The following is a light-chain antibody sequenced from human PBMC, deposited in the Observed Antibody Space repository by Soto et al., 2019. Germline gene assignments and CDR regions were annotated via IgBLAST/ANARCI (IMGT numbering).Light chain of an antibody. J-gene: IGLJ2*01. V-gene: IGLV3-1*01. CDR1: KLGDKY. CDR2: QDS. Sequence: SSELTQPPSVSVSPGQTASITCSGDKLGDKYACWYQQKQGQSPVLVIYQDSKRPSGIPERFSGSNSGNTATLTISGTQAMDEADYYCQAWDSSTVVFGGGTKVTVL. CDR3: QAWDSSTVV.